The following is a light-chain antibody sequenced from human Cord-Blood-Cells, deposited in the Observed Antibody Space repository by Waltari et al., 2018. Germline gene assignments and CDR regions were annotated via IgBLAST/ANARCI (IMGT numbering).Light chain of an antibody. J-gene: IGLJ1*01. CDR2: DVS. CDR1: SSDVGGYNY. V-gene: IGLV2-11*01. CDR3: CSYAGSYSRYV. Sequence: QSALIQPRSVSGSPGQSVTISCTGTSSDVGGYNYVSWYQQHPGKAPKLMIYDVSKRPSGVPDRFSGSKSGNTASLTISGLQAEDEADYYCCSYAGSYSRYVFGTGTKVTVL.